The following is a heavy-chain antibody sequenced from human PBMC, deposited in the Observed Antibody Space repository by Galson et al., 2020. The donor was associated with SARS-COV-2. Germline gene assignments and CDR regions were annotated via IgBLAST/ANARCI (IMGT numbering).Heavy chain of an antibody. CDR3: ARGEGEGQLGYFDGMDA. CDR2: IYYSGST. CDR1: GGSISSYY. D-gene: IGHD6-6*01. Sequence: SETLSLTCTVSGGSISSYYWSWIRQPPGKGLEWIGSIYYSGSTNYNPSLKSRVTISVDTSKNQFSLKLSSVTAADTAVYYCARGEGEGQLGYFDGMDAWGQGSTVTVSS. J-gene: IGHJ6*02. V-gene: IGHV4-59*01.